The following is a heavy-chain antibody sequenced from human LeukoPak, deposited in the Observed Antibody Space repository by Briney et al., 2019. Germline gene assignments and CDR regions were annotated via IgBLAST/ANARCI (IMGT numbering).Heavy chain of an antibody. CDR1: GFTFSTYA. D-gene: IGHD4-17*01. Sequence: GGSLRLSCAASGFTFSTYALSWVRQAPGKGLEWVSSISGNGGSAYYADSVKGRFTISRDNSKNTLYLQMNSLRAEDTAVYYCAKDLPTVNTWIYFDYWGQGTLVTVSS. J-gene: IGHJ4*02. CDR2: ISGNGGSA. V-gene: IGHV3-23*01. CDR3: AKDLPTVNTWIYFDY.